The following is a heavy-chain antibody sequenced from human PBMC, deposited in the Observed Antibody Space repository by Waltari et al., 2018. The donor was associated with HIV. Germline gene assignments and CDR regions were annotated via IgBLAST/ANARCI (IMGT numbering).Heavy chain of an antibody. CDR3: ARDRGGLWYEGESDC. V-gene: IGHV3-49*04. Sequence: EVQLVESGGNLVQPGRSLRLSCTTSGFRFGDYAMNWVRQAPGKGLEWVGFIRSKVYGGTADYAASVQGRFTIARDDSKSIAYLQMNGLKTEDTAVYYCARDRGGLWYEGESDCWGQGTLVTVSS. CDR1: GFRFGDYA. CDR2: IRSKVYGGTA. J-gene: IGHJ4*02. D-gene: IGHD3-16*01.